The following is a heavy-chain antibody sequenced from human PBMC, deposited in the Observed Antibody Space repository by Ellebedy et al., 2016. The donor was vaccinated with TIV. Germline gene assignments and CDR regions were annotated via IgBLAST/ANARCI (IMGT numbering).Heavy chain of an antibody. CDR3: VKDPDIVVLPAAIYGMDV. CDR2: ISYGGTDT. CDR1: GFTFSSYA. J-gene: IGHJ6*02. D-gene: IGHD2-21*02. V-gene: IGHV3-23*01. Sequence: GESLKISXAASGFTFSSYAMSWVRQAPGKGLEWVSGISYGGTDTYYADSVKGRFTISRDNSKNTLYLQMSSLRADDTAVYFCVKDPDIVVLPAAIYGMDVWGQGTTVTVSS.